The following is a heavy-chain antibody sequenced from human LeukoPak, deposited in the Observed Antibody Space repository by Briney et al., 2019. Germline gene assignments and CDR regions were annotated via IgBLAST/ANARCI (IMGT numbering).Heavy chain of an antibody. CDR2: IYYSRST. CDR1: GGSISSYY. J-gene: IGHJ4*02. CDR3: ARDVGGIQLL. D-gene: IGHD5-18*01. V-gene: IGHV4-59*01. Sequence: SETLSLTCTVSGGSISSYYWSWIRQPPGKGLEWIGYIYYSRSTNYNPSLKSRVTISVDTSKNQFSLKLSSVTAADTAVYYCARDVGGIQLLWGQGTLVTVSS.